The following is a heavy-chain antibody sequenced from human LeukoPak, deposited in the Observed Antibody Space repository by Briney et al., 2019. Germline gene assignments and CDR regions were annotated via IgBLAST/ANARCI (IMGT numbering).Heavy chain of an antibody. CDR3: ARDTYCGGDCYSFDY. CDR2: IYYSGST. D-gene: IGHD2-21*02. V-gene: IGHV4-39*07. J-gene: IGHJ4*02. Sequence: PSETLSLTCTVSGGSISSSSYYWGWIRQPPGKGLEWIGSIYYSGSTYYNPSLKSRVTISVDTSKNQFSLKLSSVTAADTAVYYCARDTYCGGDCYSFDYWGQGTLVTVSS. CDR1: GGSISSSSYY.